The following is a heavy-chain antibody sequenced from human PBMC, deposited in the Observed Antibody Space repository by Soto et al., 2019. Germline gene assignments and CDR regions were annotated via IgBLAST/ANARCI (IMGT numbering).Heavy chain of an antibody. CDR2: IYHSGAT. CDR1: GDSFTNTNW. D-gene: IGHD2-21*01. J-gene: IGHJ4*02. V-gene: IGHV4-4*02. CDR3: AKRSLRRLLFLETH. Sequence: QVQLQESGPGLLKPSETLSLTCTVSGDSFTNTNWWSWVRQSPGQGLEWIGEIYHSGATNYNPSLKSRLTMSIDKSKNEVALRLNSVTAADTAVYYCAKRSLRRLLFLETHWCQGTLVTVSS.